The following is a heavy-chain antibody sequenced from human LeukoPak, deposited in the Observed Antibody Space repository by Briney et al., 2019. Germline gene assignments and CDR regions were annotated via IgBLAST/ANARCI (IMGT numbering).Heavy chain of an antibody. V-gene: IGHV1-69*04. Sequence: SVKVTCKASGGTFSSYAISWVRQAPGQGLEWMGRIIPILGIANYAQKFQGRVTITADKSTSTAYMELSSLRSEDTAVYYCARGIDYYDSSGYYERDDWGQGTLVTVSS. J-gene: IGHJ4*02. CDR1: GGTFSSYA. CDR3: ARGIDYYDSSGYYERDD. CDR2: IIPILGIA. D-gene: IGHD3-22*01.